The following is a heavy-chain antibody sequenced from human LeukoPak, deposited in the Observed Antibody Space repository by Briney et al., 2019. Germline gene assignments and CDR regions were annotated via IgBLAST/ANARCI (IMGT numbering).Heavy chain of an antibody. J-gene: IGHJ4*02. CDR2: ISGSGGST. Sequence: GGSLRLSCAASGFTFSNYAMSWVRQAPGKGLEWVSRISGSGGSTYYADSVKGRFTISRDNPKNTLYLQMNSLRAEDTAVYYCARRVLRDDYIESWGQGTLVTVSS. CDR1: GFTFSNYA. CDR3: ARRVLRDDYIES. V-gene: IGHV3-23*01. D-gene: IGHD5-24*01.